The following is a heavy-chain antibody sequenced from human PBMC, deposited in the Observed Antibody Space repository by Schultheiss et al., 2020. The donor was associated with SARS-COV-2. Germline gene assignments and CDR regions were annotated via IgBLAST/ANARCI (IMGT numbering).Heavy chain of an antibody. CDR1: GFTFSSYA. D-gene: IGHD4-17*01. CDR2: ISYDGSNK. V-gene: IGHV3-30-3*01. J-gene: IGHJ4*02. CDR3: TTDLAVTTELGF. Sequence: GGSLRLSCAASGFTFSSYAMHWVRQAPGKGLEWVAVISYDGSNKYYADSVKGRFTISRDNSKNTLYLQMNSLRAEDTAVYYCTTDLAVTTELGFWGQGTLVTVSS.